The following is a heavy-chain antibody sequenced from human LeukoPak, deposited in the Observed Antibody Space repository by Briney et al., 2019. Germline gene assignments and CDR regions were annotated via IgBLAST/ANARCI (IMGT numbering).Heavy chain of an antibody. CDR2: INHSGST. J-gene: IGHJ4*02. CDR3: ARVKAPIDY. CDR1: GGSFSGYY. Sequence: PSETLSLTCAVYGGSFSGYYWSWIRQPPGKGLEWIGEINHSGSTNYNPSFKSRVTISVDTSKNQFSLKLSSVTAADTAVYYCARVKAPIDYWGQGALVTVSS. V-gene: IGHV4-34*01.